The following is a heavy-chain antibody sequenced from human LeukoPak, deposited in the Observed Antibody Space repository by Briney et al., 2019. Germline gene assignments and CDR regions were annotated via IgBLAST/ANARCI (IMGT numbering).Heavy chain of an antibody. D-gene: IGHD5-12*01. CDR1: GGSISSSDYY. J-gene: IGHJ4*02. CDR2: FYYSGST. Sequence: SETLSLTCTVSGGSISSSDYYWGWIRQPPGKGLEWIGNFYYSGSTSYNPSLKSRVTISIDTSNNQFSLKLSSVTAADTAAYFCAREGYRGGGFDYWGQGTLVTVSS. V-gene: IGHV4-39*07. CDR3: AREGYRGGGFDY.